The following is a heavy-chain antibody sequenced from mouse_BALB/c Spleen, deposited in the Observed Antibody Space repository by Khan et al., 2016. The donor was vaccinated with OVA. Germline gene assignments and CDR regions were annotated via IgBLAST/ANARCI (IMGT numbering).Heavy chain of an antibody. CDR2: ISSGGDYT. CDR3: ASRLTGSFAY. V-gene: IGHV5-6*01. Sequence: EVQLQESGGDLVKPGGSLKLSCAASGFTFSSYSMSWVRQTPDKRLEWVATISSGGDYTYYPDSVKGRFTISRDNAKNTLYLHMSSLKSEDTAMYYCASRLTGSFAYWGQGTLVTVSA. CDR1: GFTFSSYS. J-gene: IGHJ3*01. D-gene: IGHD4-1*01.